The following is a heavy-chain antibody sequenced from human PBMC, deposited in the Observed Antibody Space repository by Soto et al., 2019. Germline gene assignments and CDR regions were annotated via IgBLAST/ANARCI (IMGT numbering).Heavy chain of an antibody. J-gene: IGHJ5*02. V-gene: IGHV4-31*03. Sequence: SETLSLTCTVSGGSISSGGYYWSWIRQHPGKGLEWIGYIYYSGSTYYNPSLKSRVTISVDTSKNQFSLKLSSVTAADTAVYYCAREFDYGDYVYHWFDPWGQGTLVTVSS. CDR2: IYYSGST. CDR3: AREFDYGDYVYHWFDP. CDR1: GGSISSGGYY. D-gene: IGHD4-17*01.